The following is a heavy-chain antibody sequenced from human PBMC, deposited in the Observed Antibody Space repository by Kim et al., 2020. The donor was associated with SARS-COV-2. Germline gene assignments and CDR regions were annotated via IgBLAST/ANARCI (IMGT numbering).Heavy chain of an antibody. V-gene: IGHV3-33*05. CDR3: AREIMVRGEGFDY. D-gene: IGHD3-10*01. CDR1: GFTFSSYG. CDR2: ISYDGSNK. Sequence: GGSLRLSCAASGFTFSSYGMHWVRQAPGKGLEWVAVISYDGSNKYYADSVKGRFTISRDNSKNTLYLQMNSLRAEDTAVYYCAREIMVRGEGFDYWGQGTLVTVSS. J-gene: IGHJ4*02.